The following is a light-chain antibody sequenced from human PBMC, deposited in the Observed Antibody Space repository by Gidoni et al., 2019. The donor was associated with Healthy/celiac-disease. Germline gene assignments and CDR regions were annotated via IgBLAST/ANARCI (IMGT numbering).Light chain of an antibody. J-gene: IGKJ1*01. Sequence: DIQMTQSPSTLSASVGDRVTITCRASQSISSWLAWYQQKPGKAPKLLIYDASSLESGVPSRFSGSGSGTEFTLTISSLQPDHFATYYCQQYNSYPWTFXQXTKVEIK. CDR2: DAS. CDR3: QQYNSYPWT. V-gene: IGKV1-5*01. CDR1: QSISSW.